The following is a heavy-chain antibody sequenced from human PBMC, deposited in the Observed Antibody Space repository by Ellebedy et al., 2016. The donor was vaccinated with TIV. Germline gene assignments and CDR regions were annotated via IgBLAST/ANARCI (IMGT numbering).Heavy chain of an antibody. CDR3: ARASKAHCGGSCSDY. J-gene: IGHJ4*02. Sequence: ASVKVSCKASGGTFSSYAISWVRQAPGQGLEWMGWINPNSDGTNYAQKFQGRVTMTRDTSISTAYMELSRLRSDDTAVYYCARASKAHCGGSCSDYWGQGTLVTVSS. CDR2: INPNSDGT. D-gene: IGHD2-15*01. CDR1: GGTFSSYA. V-gene: IGHV1-2*02.